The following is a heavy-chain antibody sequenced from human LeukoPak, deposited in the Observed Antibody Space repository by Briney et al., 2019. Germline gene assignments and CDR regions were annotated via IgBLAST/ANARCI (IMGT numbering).Heavy chain of an antibody. CDR2: ISYDGSNK. J-gene: IGHJ4*02. Sequence: GGSLRLSCAASRFTFSSYAMHWVRQAPGKGLEWVAVISYDGSNKYYADSVKGRFTISRDNSKNTLYLQMNSLRAEDTAVYYCARDLRDMITFGGVIGYWGQGTLVTVSS. D-gene: IGHD3-16*02. CDR3: ARDLRDMITFGGVIGY. CDR1: RFTFSSYA. V-gene: IGHV3-30-3*01.